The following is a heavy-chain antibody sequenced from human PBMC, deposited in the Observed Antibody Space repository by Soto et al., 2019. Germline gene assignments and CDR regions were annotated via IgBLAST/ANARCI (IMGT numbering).Heavy chain of an antibody. V-gene: IGHV4-31*03. Sequence: SETLSLTCTVSVGSISSGGYYWSWIRQHPGKGLEWIGYIYYSGSTYYNPSLKSRVTISVDTSKNQFSLKLSSVTAADTAVYYCARDPATLRGGVSTVYYYYGMDVWGQGTTVTVSS. D-gene: IGHD3-16*01. CDR1: VGSISSGGYY. J-gene: IGHJ6*02. CDR3: ARDPATLRGGVSTVYYYYGMDV. CDR2: IYYSGST.